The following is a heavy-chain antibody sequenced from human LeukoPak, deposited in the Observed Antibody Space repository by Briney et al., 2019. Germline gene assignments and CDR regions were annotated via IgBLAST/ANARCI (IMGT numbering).Heavy chain of an antibody. Sequence: ASVKVSCKASGYTFTGYYMHWVRQAPGQGLEWMGWINPNSGGTNYAQKFQGRVTMTRDTSISTAYMELSRLRSDDTAVFYCARVRATVTTHHWFDPWGQGTLVTVSS. V-gene: IGHV1-2*02. D-gene: IGHD4-17*01. CDR2: INPNSGGT. CDR1: GYTFTGYY. CDR3: ARVRATVTTHHWFDP. J-gene: IGHJ5*02.